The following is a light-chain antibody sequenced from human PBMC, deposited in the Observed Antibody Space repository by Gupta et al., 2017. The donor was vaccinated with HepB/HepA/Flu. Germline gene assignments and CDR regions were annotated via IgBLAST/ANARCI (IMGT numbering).Light chain of an antibody. CDR2: GNI. CDR1: SSNIGAGHD. CDR3: QSYDNSLRGV. Sequence: QSVLTQPPSVSGAPGQTFTIFCTGSSSNIGAGHDVHWYQQVPGTAPKLLIYGNINRPSGVPDRFSGSKSGTSASLAITGLQAEDEADYYCQSYDNSLRGVFGGGTKLTVL. J-gene: IGLJ2*01. V-gene: IGLV1-40*01.